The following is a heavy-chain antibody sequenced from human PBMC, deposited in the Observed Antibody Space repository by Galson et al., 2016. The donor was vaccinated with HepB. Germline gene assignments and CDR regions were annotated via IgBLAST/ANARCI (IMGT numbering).Heavy chain of an antibody. CDR2: ISYDGSNK. CDR1: GFAFRTYS. V-gene: IGHV3-30*03. Sequence: SLRLSCAASGFAFRTYSMNWVRPTPGKGLEWVAFISYDGSNKYYADSVKGRFTVSRDNSKNTLYLQVNSLRAEDTAVHYCARDQNYYDTNEYDYWGQGTLVTVSS. D-gene: IGHD3-22*01. CDR3: ARDQNYYDTNEYDY. J-gene: IGHJ4*02.